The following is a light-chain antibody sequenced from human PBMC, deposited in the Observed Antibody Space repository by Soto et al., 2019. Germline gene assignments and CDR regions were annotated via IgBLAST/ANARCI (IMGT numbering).Light chain of an antibody. CDR1: SSNIGGNS. Sequence: VLTQPPSVSAAPGQKVTISCSGSSSNIGGNSVSWYQQLPGTAPKHLIYDDNKRPSGIPDRFSGSKSGTSATLGITGFQTGDEADYYCGSWDSSLSAYVFGTGTKVTVL. V-gene: IGLV1-51*01. CDR3: GSWDSSLSAYV. CDR2: DDN. J-gene: IGLJ1*01.